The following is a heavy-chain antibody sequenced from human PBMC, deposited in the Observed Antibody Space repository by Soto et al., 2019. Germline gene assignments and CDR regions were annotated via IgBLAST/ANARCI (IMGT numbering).Heavy chain of an antibody. J-gene: IGHJ6*03. CDR1: GFTFSSYG. Sequence: GGSLRLSCAASGFTFSSYGMHWIRQAPGKGLEWLAVISYDVSIKYYVDSVKVRFTISRYNFKYTLYLQMNSLRAEDTVVFYCAKDLTGYSRNYYYYMDVWGKGTTVTVSS. D-gene: IGHD3-9*01. CDR2: ISYDVSIK. V-gene: IGHV3-30*18. CDR3: AKDLTGYSRNYYYYMDV.